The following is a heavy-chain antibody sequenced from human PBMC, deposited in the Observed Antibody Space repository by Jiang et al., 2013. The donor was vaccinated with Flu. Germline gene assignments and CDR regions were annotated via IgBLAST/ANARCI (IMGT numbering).Heavy chain of an antibody. Sequence: GAEVKKPGTSVKVSCKASGFTFTSSAMQWVRQARGQRLEWIGWIVVGSGNTNYAQKFQERVTITRDMSTSTAYMELSSLRSEDTAVYYCARDRQVVVVAALYGDYYGMDVWGQGTTVTVSS. J-gene: IGHJ6*02. CDR2: IVVGSGNT. CDR1: GFTFTSSA. V-gene: IGHV1-58*02. CDR3: ARDRQVVVVAALYGDYYGMDV. D-gene: IGHD2-15*01.